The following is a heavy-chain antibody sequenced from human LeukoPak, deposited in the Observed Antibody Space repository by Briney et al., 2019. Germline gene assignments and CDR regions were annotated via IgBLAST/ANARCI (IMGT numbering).Heavy chain of an antibody. J-gene: IGHJ4*02. Sequence: GGSLRLSCAASGFTFSNYWMSWVRQAPGKGLEWVANINEDGSEKYYVDSVKGRFTISRDNAKNSLYLQMNSLRAEDTAVYYCARTIRGYWGQGTLVTDSS. CDR1: GFTFSNYW. V-gene: IGHV3-7*02. CDR2: INEDGSEK. D-gene: IGHD3-10*01. CDR3: ARTIRGY.